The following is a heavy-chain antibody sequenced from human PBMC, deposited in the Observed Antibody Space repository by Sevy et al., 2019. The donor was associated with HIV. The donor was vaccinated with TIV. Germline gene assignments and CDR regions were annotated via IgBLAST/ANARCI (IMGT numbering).Heavy chain of an antibody. D-gene: IGHD3-10*01. V-gene: IGHV1-46*01. CDR3: ARANTMVRGVRGYYYYGMGV. CDR2: INPSGGST. CDR1: GYTFTSYY. Sequence: ASVKVSCKASGYTFTSYYMHWVRQAPGQGLEWMGIINPSGGSTSYAQKFQGRVTMTRDTSTSTVYMELSSLRSEDTAVYYCARANTMVRGVRGYYYYGMGVWGQGTTVTVSS. J-gene: IGHJ6*02.